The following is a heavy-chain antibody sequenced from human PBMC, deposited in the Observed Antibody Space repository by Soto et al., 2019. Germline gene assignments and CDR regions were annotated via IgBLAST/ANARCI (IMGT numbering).Heavy chain of an antibody. Sequence: QVQLVESGGGVVQPGRSLRLSCAASGFTFSSYAMHWVRQAPGKGLEWVAVISYDGSNKYYADSVKGRFTISRDNSKNTLYLQMNSLRAEDTAVYYCARNCIVGATRDAFDIWGQGTMVTVSS. D-gene: IGHD1-26*01. CDR3: ARNCIVGATRDAFDI. V-gene: IGHV3-30-3*01. CDR1: GFTFSSYA. J-gene: IGHJ3*02. CDR2: ISYDGSNK.